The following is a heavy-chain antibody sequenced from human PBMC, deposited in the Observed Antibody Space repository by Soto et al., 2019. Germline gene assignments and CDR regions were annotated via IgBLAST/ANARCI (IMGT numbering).Heavy chain of an antibody. D-gene: IGHD2-2*01. V-gene: IGHV3-30*18. J-gene: IGHJ6*02. CDR2: ISYDGSNK. CDR1: GFTFSSYG. CDR3: AKGPAIVLVPAAMNYYYGMDV. Sequence: QVQLVEPGGGVVQPGRSLRLSCAASGFTFSSYGMHWVRKAPGEGLEGVALISYDGSNKYYADSVKGRFTISRDYSKNTLYLQMNSLRAEDTAVYYCAKGPAIVLVPAAMNYYYGMDVWGQGTTVTVSS.